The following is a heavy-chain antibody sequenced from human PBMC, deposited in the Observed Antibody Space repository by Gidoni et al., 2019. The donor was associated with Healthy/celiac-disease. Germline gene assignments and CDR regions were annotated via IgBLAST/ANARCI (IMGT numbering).Heavy chain of an antibody. D-gene: IGHD6-19*01. J-gene: IGHJ4*02. CDR2: IYYSGST. Sequence: QVPLQESGPGLVKPSETLSLTCTVSGGSISSYYWSWIRQPPGKGLELIGYIYYSGSTHYNPSLKSRVTISVDTSKNQFSLKLSSVTAADTAVYYCARDREYSSGWGSDYWGQGTLVTVSS. CDR1: GGSISSYY. CDR3: ARDREYSSGWGSDY. V-gene: IGHV4-59*01.